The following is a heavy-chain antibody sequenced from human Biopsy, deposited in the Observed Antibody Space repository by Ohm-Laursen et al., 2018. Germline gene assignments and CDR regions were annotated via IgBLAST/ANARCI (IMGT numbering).Heavy chain of an antibody. J-gene: IGHJ6*02. V-gene: IGHV4-4*09. CDR1: GFTFSNYA. CDR3: ARMDCSGGSCHYYSYGMDV. CDR2: IHHSGST. Sequence: LSCAASGFTFSNYAMSWIRQPPGKGLECIGNIHHSGSTNYNPSLKSRLTISVDTSKNQFSLKLSSVTAADTAVYHCARMDCSGGSCHYYSYGMDVWGQGTTVTVSS. D-gene: IGHD2-15*01.